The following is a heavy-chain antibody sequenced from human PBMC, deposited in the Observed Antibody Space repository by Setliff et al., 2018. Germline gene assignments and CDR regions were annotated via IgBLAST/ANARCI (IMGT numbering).Heavy chain of an antibody. Sequence: SETLSLTCAVYGESFSGHYWSWIRQPPGKVLEWIGFIHYSGSTNYNPSLKSRVTISLDTPKNQFSLRLSSVTAADTAVYYCARTRYGLGGRPYWGQGTLVTVSS. V-gene: IGHV4-59*11. CDR3: ARTRYGLGGRPY. D-gene: IGHD2-15*01. J-gene: IGHJ4*02. CDR2: IHYSGST. CDR1: GESFSGHY.